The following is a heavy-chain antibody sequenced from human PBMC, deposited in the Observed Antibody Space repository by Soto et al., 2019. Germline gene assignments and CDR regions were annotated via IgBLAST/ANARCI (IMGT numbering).Heavy chain of an antibody. V-gene: IGHV1-69*13. D-gene: IGHD4-4*01. CDR1: GGTFSSYA. Sequence: GASVKVSCKASGGTFSSYAISWVRQAPGQGLEWMGGIIPIFGTANYAQKFQGRVTITADESTSTAYMELSSLRSEDTAVYYCARGKMNTVTVYYYYGMDVWGQGTTVTVSS. CDR3: ARGKMNTVTVYYYYGMDV. CDR2: IIPIFGTA. J-gene: IGHJ6*02.